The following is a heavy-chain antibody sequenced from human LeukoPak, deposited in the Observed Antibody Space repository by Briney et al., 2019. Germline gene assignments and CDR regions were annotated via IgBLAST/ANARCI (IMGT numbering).Heavy chain of an antibody. D-gene: IGHD2-15*01. CDR3: ARALGYCSGGSCTRGYNWFDP. Sequence: SETLSLTCTVSGGSISSSDYYWGWIRQPPGKGLEWIGSIYYGGSTYYNPSLKSRVTISVDTAMNQFPLKLSFVNTADTAVYYWARALGYCSGGSCTRGYNWFDPWGQGTLVTVPS. V-gene: IGHV4-39*01. CDR1: GGSISSSDYY. CDR2: IYYGGST. J-gene: IGHJ5*02.